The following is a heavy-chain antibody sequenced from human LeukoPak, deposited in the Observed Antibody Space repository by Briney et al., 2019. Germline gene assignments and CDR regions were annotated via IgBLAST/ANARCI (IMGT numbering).Heavy chain of an antibody. CDR1: GYTFTSYD. D-gene: IGHD6-19*01. CDR3: ARVSRGYSSGWYISNYYYYYMDV. V-gene: IGHV1-8*01. J-gene: IGHJ6*03. Sequence: GASVKVSCKASGYTFTSYDINWVRQATGQGLEWMGWMNPNSGNTGYAQKFQGRVTMTRNTSISTAYMELSSLRSEDTAVSYCARVSRGYSSGWYISNYYYYYMDVWGKGTTVTVSS. CDR2: MNPNSGNT.